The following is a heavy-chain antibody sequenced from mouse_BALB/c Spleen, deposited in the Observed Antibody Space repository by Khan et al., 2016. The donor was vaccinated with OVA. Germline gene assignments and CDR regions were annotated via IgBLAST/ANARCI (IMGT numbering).Heavy chain of an antibody. Sequence: EVQLVESGGGLVKPGGSLKLSCAASGFTFSTYAMSWVRQTPEKRLEWVATISSDGDYTYYPDNVTGRFTISRDNAKNTLYLQMSSLRSEDTAMYYCARSAYGNFAYWGQGTLVNVPA. D-gene: IGHD2-1*01. J-gene: IGHJ3*01. CDR3: ARSAYGNFAY. CDR2: ISSDGDYT. CDR1: GFTFSTYA. V-gene: IGHV5-9-3*01.